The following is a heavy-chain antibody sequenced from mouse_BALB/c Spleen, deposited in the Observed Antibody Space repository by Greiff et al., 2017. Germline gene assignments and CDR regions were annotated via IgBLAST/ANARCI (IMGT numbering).Heavy chain of an antibody. V-gene: IGHV5-17*02. D-gene: IGHD2-4*01. CDR1: GFTFSSFG. J-gene: IGHJ4*01. CDR2: ISSGSSTI. CDR3: ARSLYDYVYAMDY. Sequence: EVMLVESGGGLVQPGGSRKLSCAASGFTFSSFGMHWVRQAPEKGLEWVAYISSGSSTIYYADTVKGRFTISRDNPKNTLFLQMTSLRSEDTAMYYCARSLYDYVYAMDYWGQGTSVTVSS.